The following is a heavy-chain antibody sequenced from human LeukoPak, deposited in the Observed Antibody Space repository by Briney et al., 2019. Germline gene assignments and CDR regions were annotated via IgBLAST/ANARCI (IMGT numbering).Heavy chain of an antibody. J-gene: IGHJ6*02. D-gene: IGHD2/OR15-2a*01. CDR3: ARGHSTSSAYHCNAMDV. V-gene: IGHV4-34*01. CDR2: INHSGST. Sequence: SETLSLTCAVHGGSFSGFYWSWIRQPPGKGLEWIGEINHSGSTNYNPSLKSRVTISVDTSKNQFSLKLTSVTAADTAVYYCARGHSTSSAYHCNAMDVWGQGTTVTVSS. CDR1: GGSFSGFY.